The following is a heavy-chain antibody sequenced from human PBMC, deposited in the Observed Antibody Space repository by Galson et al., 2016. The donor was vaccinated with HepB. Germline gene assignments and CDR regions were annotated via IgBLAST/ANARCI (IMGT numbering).Heavy chain of an antibody. CDR3: AFKYYDILTGYATDHYYYYGIDV. J-gene: IGHJ6*02. Sequence: SETLSLTCAAYGGSFSGYYWSWIRQPPGKGLEWIREINHSGGTYYNPSLKSRVTISVDTSKNQFSLKLSSVTAADTAVYYCAFKYYDILTGYATDHYYYYGIDVWGQGNTVTVSS. V-gene: IGHV4-34*01. CDR2: INHSGGT. D-gene: IGHD3-9*01. CDR1: GGSFSGYY.